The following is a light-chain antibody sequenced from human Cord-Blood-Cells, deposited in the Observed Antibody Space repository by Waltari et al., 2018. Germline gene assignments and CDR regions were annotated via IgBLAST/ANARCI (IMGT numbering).Light chain of an antibody. CDR3: QQLNSYPPT. CDR2: AAS. V-gene: IGKV1-9*01. Sequence: ITCRASQGISSYLALYQQKPGKAPKLLIYAASTLQSGVPSRFSGSGSGTDFTLTISSLQPADFATYYCQQLNSYPPTFGQGTKLEIK. CDR1: QGISSY. J-gene: IGKJ2*01.